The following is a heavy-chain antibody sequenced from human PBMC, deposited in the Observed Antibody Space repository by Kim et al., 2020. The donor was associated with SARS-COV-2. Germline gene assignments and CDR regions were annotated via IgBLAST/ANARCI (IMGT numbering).Heavy chain of an antibody. D-gene: IGHD3-16*01. CDR3: ARLSGGGGAIDY. CDR1: GGSISSGSYY. CDR2: IYYTGST. V-gene: IGHV4-39*01. Sequence: SETLSLTCTVSGGSISSGSYYWGWIRQPPEKGLEWIGNIYYTGSTYYNPSLKSRVTISVDTFKNQFSLKLSSVTAADTAVYYCARLSGGGGAIDYWGEGT. J-gene: IGHJ4*02.